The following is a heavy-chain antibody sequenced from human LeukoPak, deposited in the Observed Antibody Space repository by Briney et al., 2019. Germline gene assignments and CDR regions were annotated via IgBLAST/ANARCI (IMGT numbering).Heavy chain of an antibody. CDR3: ARNYVTNYYYYGMDV. CDR2: ISAYNGNT. J-gene: IGHJ6*02. Sequence: ASVKVSCTASGYTFTSYGISWVRQAPGQGLEWMGWISAYNGNTNYAQKLQGRVTMTTDTSTSTAYMELRSLRSDDTAVYYCARNYVTNYYYYGMDVWGQGTTVTVSS. V-gene: IGHV1-18*01. CDR1: GYTFTSYG. D-gene: IGHD1-7*01.